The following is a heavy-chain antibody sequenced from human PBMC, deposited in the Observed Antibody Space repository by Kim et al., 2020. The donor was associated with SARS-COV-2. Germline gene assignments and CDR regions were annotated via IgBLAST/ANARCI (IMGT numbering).Heavy chain of an antibody. D-gene: IGHD3-16*02. J-gene: IGHJ2*01. CDR1: GGSISSSSYY. CDR3: ARRNPLGGLSLTASWTNRDRYWYFDR. V-gene: IGHV4-39*01. CDR2: IYYSGST. Sequence: SETLSLTCTVSGGSISSSSYYWGWIRQPPGQGLEWIGSIYYSGSTYYNPSLKRRVTISVDTSKNQFSLKLSSVTAADTAVYYCARRNPLGGLSLTASWTNRDRYWYFDRWGRGTLVTVSS.